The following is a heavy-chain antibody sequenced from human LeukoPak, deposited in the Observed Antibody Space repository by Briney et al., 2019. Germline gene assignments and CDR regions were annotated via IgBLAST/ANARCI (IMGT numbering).Heavy chain of an antibody. V-gene: IGHV3-48*01. J-gene: IGHJ4*02. CDR2: ISSSSSTI. D-gene: IGHD7-27*01. CDR1: GFTFSSYS. CDR3: ARGALTAFDY. Sequence: GGSLRLSCAASGFTFSSYSMNWVRQAPGKGLEWVSYISSSSSTIYYADSVKGRFTISRDNAKSSLYLQMSSLRAEDTAVYYCARGALTAFDYWGQGTLVTVSS.